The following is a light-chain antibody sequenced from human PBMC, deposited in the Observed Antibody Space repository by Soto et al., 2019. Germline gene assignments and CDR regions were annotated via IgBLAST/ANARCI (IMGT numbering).Light chain of an antibody. J-gene: IGKJ1*01. CDR3: KQYNSPTWT. V-gene: IGKV1-5*01. Sequence: DLQMTQSPSTLSASVGDRDTITCRASQSISSWLAWYQQKPGKAPKLLIYDASSLESGVPSRFSGSGSGTEFTLTISSLQPDEFATYYCKQYNSPTWTFGNGNKVDIK. CDR2: DAS. CDR1: QSISSW.